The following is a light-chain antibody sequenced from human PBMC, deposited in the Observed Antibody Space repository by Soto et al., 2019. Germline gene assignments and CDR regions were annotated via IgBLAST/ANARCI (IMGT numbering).Light chain of an antibody. J-gene: IGKJ4*02. CDR2: DTS. V-gene: IGKV3-15*01. CDR1: QSVGST. Sequence: EIVLTQSPAALSVSPGERVTLSCWASQSVGSTLNWYQQRPGQAPRLLIYDTSIRATGIPARFSGSGSGTEFTLTIASLQSEDFGVYYCQRFNRWPRRLGAGTKVDIK. CDR3: QRFNRWPRR.